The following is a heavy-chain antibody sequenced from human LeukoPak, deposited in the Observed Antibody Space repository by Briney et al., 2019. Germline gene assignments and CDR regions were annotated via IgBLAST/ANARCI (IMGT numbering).Heavy chain of an antibody. V-gene: IGHV3-23*01. D-gene: IGHD1-1*01. CDR1: GFTFSSYA. CDR3: AKDLRGTLSSRGPFEY. Sequence: GGSLRLSCAASGFTFSSYAMSWVRQAPEKGLEWVSAISGNGDITYNADTVKGRFSGSRDNSKNTLYLQLNSLRAEDTAVYYCAKDLRGTLSSRGPFEYWGQGTLVTVSS. CDR2: ISGNGDIT. J-gene: IGHJ4*02.